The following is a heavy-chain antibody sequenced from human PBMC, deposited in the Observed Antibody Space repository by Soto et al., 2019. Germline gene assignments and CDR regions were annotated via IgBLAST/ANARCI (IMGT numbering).Heavy chain of an antibody. V-gene: IGHV1-69*12. CDR2: IIPIFGTA. J-gene: IGHJ6*02. Sequence: QVQLVQSGAEVKKPGSSVKVSCKASGGTFSSYAISWVRQAPGQGLEWMGGIIPIFGTANYAQKFQGRVTITADESTSTAAMALSSLRSEDTAVYYCARHVPAAGYYSGMDVWGQGTTVTVSS. D-gene: IGHD2-2*01. CDR3: ARHVPAAGYYSGMDV. CDR1: GGTFSSYA.